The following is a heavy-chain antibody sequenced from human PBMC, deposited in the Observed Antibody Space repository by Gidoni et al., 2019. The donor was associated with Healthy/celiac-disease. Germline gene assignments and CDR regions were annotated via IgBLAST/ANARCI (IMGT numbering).Heavy chain of an antibody. CDR3: ASGSGDSSGYYYYYYGMDV. CDR1: GFTVSSNY. D-gene: IGHD3-22*01. Sequence: EVQLVESGGGLIQPGGSLRLSCAASGFTVSSNYMRWVRHAPGKGLEWVSVIYSGGSTYYAYSLKGRFTISRDNAKNTLYLKMNSLRAEDTAVYYCASGSGDSSGYYYYYYGMDVWGQGTTVTVSS. V-gene: IGHV3-53*01. J-gene: IGHJ6*02. CDR2: IYSGGST.